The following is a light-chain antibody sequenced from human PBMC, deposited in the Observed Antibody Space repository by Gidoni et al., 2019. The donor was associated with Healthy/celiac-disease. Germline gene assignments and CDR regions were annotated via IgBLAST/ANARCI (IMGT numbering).Light chain of an antibody. V-gene: IGLV2-23*02. J-gene: IGLJ1*01. CDR2: EVS. CDR1: SSDVGSYNL. CDR3: CSYAGSSTPYV. Sequence: QSALTQPASVSGSPGQSITISCTGTSSDVGSYNLVSWYQQHPGKAPNLMIYEVSTRPSGVSNRFSGSKSGNTASLTIAGLQAEDEADYYCCSYAGSSTPYVFGTGTKVTVL.